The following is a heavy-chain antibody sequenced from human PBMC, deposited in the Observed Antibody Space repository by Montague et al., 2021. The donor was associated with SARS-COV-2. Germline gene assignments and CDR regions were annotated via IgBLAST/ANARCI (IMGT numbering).Heavy chain of an antibody. J-gene: IGHJ4*02. D-gene: IGHD3-22*01. CDR1: GYTFSSYW. V-gene: IGHV3-7*01. CDR3: AREYFDNSGMGHY. Sequence: SLRLSCAASGYTFSSYWMSWVRQAPGKGLEWVANIKEDGSEKKYVGPVKGRFTISRDNAKDSLYLQMNSLRAEDTAVYYCAREYFDNSGMGHYWGQGTLVTVSS. CDR2: IKEDGSEK.